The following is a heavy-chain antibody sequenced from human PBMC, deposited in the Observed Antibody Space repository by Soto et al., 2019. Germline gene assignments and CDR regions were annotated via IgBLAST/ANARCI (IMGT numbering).Heavy chain of an antibody. CDR2: INHSGST. D-gene: IGHD3-3*01. V-gene: IGHV4-34*01. Sequence: QVQLQQWGAGLLKPSETLSLTCAVYGGSFSGYYWSWIRQPPGKGLEWIGEINHSGSTNYNPSLKSRVTISVDTSKNQLSLKLSSVTAADTAVYYCARGRNDFWSGYHVWGKETTVTVSS. CDR1: GGSFSGYY. CDR3: ARGRNDFWSGYHV. J-gene: IGHJ6*04.